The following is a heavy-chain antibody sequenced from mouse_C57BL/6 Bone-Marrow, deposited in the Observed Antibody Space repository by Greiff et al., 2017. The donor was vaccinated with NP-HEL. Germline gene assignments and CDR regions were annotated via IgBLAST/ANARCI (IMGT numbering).Heavy chain of an antibody. J-gene: IGHJ1*03. CDR2: IDPSDSYT. CDR1: GYTFTSYW. D-gene: IGHD1-1*01. Sequence: QQSCKASGYTFTSYWMQWVKQRPGQGLEWIGEIDPSDSYTNYNQKFKGKATLTVDTSSSTAYMQLSSLTSEDSAGYYCAREDYYGSSYDWYFDVWGTGTTVTVSS. V-gene: IGHV1-50*01. CDR3: AREDYYGSSYDWYFDV.